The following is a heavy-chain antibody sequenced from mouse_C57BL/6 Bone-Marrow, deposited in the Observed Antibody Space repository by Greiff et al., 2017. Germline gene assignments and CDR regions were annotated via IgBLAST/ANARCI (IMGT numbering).Heavy chain of an antibody. V-gene: IGHV2-5*01. CDR2: IWRGGST. CDR1: GFSLTSYG. CDR3: AKKISCYDPYAMDY. J-gene: IGHJ4*01. Sequence: QVQLQQSGPGLVQPSQSLSITCTVSGFSLTSYGVHWVRQSPGKGLEWLGVIWRGGSTDYNAAFMSRLSITKDNSKSQVFCKMNSQQADDTAIYYCAKKISCYDPYAMDYWGQGTSVTVSA. D-gene: IGHD2-12*01.